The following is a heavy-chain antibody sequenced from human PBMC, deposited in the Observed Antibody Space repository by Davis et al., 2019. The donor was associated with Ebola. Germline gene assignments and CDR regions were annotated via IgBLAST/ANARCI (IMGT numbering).Heavy chain of an antibody. CDR2: MNPNSGNK. D-gene: IGHD5-18*01. J-gene: IGHJ3*02. Sequence: AASVKVSCKASGYTFTGYDINWVRQATGQGLEWMGWMNPNSGNKGYAQKFQGRVTMTRENSMSTAYMELSSLRSEDTAVYFCARGGDLSKKCVWIQLCPDAFDIWGKGTMVTVSS. V-gene: IGHV1-8*01. CDR3: ARGGDLSKKCVWIQLCPDAFDI. CDR1: GYTFTGYD.